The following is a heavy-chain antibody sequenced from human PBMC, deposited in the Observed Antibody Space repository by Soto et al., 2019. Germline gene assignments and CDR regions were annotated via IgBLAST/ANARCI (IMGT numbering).Heavy chain of an antibody. CDR2: IIPIFGTA. CDR3: ARPSRYFDWLLPYYYYYGMDV. J-gene: IGHJ6*02. CDR1: GGTFSSYA. Sequence: QVQLVQSGAEVQKPGSSVKVSCKASGGTFSSYAISWVRQAPGQGLEWMGGIIPIFGTANYAQKFQGRVTITADESTSTAYMELSSLRSEDTAVYYCARPSRYFDWLLPYYYYYGMDVWGQGTTVTVSS. D-gene: IGHD3-9*01. V-gene: IGHV1-69*01.